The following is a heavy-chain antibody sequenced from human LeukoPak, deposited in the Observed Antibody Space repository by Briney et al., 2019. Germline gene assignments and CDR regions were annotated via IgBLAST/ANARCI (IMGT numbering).Heavy chain of an antibody. Sequence: PSETLSLTCTVSGGSISSYYWSWIRQPPGKGLEWSGYIYYSGSTNYNPSLKSRVTISVDTSKNQFSLKLSSVTAADTAVYYCARASDFWSGYYLDYWGQGTLVTVSS. V-gene: IGHV4-59*01. CDR3: ARASDFWSGYYLDY. CDR2: IYYSGST. D-gene: IGHD3-3*01. CDR1: GGSISSYY. J-gene: IGHJ4*02.